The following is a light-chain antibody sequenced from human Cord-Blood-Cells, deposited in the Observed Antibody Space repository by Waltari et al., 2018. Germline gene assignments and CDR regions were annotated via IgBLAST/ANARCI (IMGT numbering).Light chain of an antibody. V-gene: IGLV1-47*01. CDR3: AAWDDSLSVWV. J-gene: IGLJ3*02. CDR1: SSNIGSNY. CDR2: RNT. Sequence: QSVLTQPPSASGNPGQRVTISCSGSSSNIGSNYVYWYQQRPGTAPKLLIYRNTQRPSGVPARFSGSKSGTSASLAISGLRSEDEADYYCAAWDDSLSVWVFGGGTKLTVL.